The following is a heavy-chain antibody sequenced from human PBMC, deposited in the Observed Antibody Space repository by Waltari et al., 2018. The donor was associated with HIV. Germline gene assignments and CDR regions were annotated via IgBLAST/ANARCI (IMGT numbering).Heavy chain of an antibody. CDR3: ARDSQAANDSLDC. D-gene: IGHD3-16*01. V-gene: IGHV3-33*08. CDR1: GFRFGVLG. J-gene: IGHJ4*02. Sequence: QVQLVESGGGVVQSGRSLRRSGAASGFRFGVLGMHWVRQAPGKGLEWVASIWPDGSITDYLDSVKGRFTISRDNSKKTLYLEMNSLRAEDTALYFCARDSQAANDSLDCWGQGTLVTVSS. CDR2: IWPDGSIT.